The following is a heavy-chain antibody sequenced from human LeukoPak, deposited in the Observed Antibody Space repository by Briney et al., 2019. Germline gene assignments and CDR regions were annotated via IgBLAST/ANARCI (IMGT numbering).Heavy chain of an antibody. CDR3: VRDYSATSGRRYDPFDV. Sequence: GGSLRLSCAASGFTFDDYGMSWVRQAPGKGLEWVSGINWNGGSTGYADSVKGRFTISRDNAKNSLYLQMNSLRAEDTAVYYCVRDYSATSGRRYDPFDVWGQGTMVTVSS. CDR1: GFTFDDYG. J-gene: IGHJ3*01. D-gene: IGHD3-22*01. V-gene: IGHV3-20*04. CDR2: INWNGGST.